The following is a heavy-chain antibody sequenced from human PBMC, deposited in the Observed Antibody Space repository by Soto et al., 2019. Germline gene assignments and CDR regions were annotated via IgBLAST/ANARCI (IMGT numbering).Heavy chain of an antibody. D-gene: IGHD2-2*01. CDR3: ARDLDRSCFACDY. CDR2: IWYDGTNK. CDR1: GFTFSSYD. J-gene: IGHJ4*02. Sequence: QVQLVESGGGVVQPGRSLRLSCAASGFTFSSYDMHWVRQAPGKGLEWVAVIWYDGTNKYYADSVKGRFTISRDNSKNTLYLQMNSTRAEDKTVYYCARDLDRSCFACDYCGQGTLVRVS. V-gene: IGHV3-33*01.